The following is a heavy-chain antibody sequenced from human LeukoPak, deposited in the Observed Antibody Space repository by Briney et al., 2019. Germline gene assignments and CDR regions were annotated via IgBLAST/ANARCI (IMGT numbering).Heavy chain of an antibody. Sequence: GGSLRLSCAASGFTFSSYSMNWVRQAPGKGLEWVSYISSSGDAIYYADSVKGRFTISRDNAKNSLYLQMNSLRAEDTAVYYCAREGTGRYYYYYYMDVWGKGTTVT. CDR1: GFTFSSYS. V-gene: IGHV3-48*04. CDR3: AREGTGRYYYYYYMDV. J-gene: IGHJ6*03. CDR2: ISSSGDAI. D-gene: IGHD1-1*01.